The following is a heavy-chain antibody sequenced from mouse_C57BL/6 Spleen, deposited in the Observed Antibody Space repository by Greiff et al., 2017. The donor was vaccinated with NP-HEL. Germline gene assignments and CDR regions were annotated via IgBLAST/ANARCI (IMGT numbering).Heavy chain of an antibody. Sequence: EVQLQESGPGLVKPSQSLSLTCSVTGYSITSGYYWNWIRQFPENKLEWMGYISYDGSNNYNPYLKNRISITRDTSKNQIFLKLNTVTTEDTATYYCAREIYYGNWFAYWGQGTLVTVSA. D-gene: IGHD2-1*01. CDR1: GYSITSGYY. CDR3: AREIYYGNWFAY. V-gene: IGHV3-6*01. J-gene: IGHJ3*01. CDR2: ISYDGSN.